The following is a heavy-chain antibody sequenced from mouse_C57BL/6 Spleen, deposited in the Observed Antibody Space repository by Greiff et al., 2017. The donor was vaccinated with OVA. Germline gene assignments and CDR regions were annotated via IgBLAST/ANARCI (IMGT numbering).Heavy chain of an antibody. V-gene: IGHV1-66*01. D-gene: IGHD1-1*01. CDR2: IYPGSGNT. Sequence: QVHVKQSGPELVKPGASVKISCKASGYSFTSYYIHWVKQRPGQGLEWIGWIYPGSGNTKYNEKFKGKATLTADTSSSTAYMQLSSLTSEDSAVYYCARGGSSYFDYWGQGTTLTVSS. J-gene: IGHJ2*01. CDR1: GYSFTSYY. CDR3: ARGGSSYFDY.